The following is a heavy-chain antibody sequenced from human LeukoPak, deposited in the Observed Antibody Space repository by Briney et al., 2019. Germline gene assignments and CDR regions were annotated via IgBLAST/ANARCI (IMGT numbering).Heavy chain of an antibody. CDR2: IYSGGST. V-gene: IGHV3-66*01. J-gene: IGHJ4*02. Sequence: GGPLRLSCAASEFSVGSNYMTWVRQAPGKGLEWVSLIYSGGSTYYADSVKGRFTISRDNARNSVYLQLNSLSAEDTALYYCARGRGWVDHWGQGTLVTVSS. CDR1: EFSVGSNY. D-gene: IGHD3-16*01. CDR3: ARGRGWVDH.